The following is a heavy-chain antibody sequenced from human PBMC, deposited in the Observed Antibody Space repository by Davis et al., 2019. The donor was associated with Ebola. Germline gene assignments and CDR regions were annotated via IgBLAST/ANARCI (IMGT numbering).Heavy chain of an antibody. J-gene: IGHJ5*02. CDR1: GFSISGGYY. Sequence: SETLSLTCTVSGFSISGGYYWGWIRQPPGKGLEWIGNIYSRGSTNYNPSLKSRLTISIDTSENQFSLKLTSVTAADTAVYYCARLLDWNYLVNWFDPWGQGTLVTVSS. CDR2: IYSRGST. V-gene: IGHV4-61*08. D-gene: IGHD1-7*01. CDR3: ARLLDWNYLVNWFDP.